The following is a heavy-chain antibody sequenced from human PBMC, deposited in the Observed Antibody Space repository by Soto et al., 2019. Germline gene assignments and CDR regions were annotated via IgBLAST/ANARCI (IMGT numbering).Heavy chain of an antibody. CDR3: ARESEDLTSNFDY. CDR1: GFTFTRYS. Sequence: PGGSLRLSCAASGFTFTRYSMNWVRQAPGRGLEWVSSISSTTNYIYYGDSMKGRFTISRDNAKNSLYLEMNSLRAEDTAVYYCARESEDLTSNFDYWGQGTLVTVSS. CDR2: ISSTTNYI. J-gene: IGHJ4*02. V-gene: IGHV3-21*06.